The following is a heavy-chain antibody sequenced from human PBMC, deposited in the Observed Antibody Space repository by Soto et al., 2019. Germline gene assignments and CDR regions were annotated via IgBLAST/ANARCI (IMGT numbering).Heavy chain of an antibody. CDR3: ARESEDLTSNFDY. CDR1: GFTFTRYS. Sequence: PGGSLRLSCAASGFTFTRYSMNWVRQAPGRGLEWVSSISSTTNYIYYGDSMKGRFTISRDNAKNSLYLEMNSLRAEDTAVYYCARESEDLTSNFDYWGQGTLVTVSS. CDR2: ISSTTNYI. J-gene: IGHJ4*02. V-gene: IGHV3-21*06.